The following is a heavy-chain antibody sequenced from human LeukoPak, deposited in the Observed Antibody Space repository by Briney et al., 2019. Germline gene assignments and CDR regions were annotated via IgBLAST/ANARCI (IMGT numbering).Heavy chain of an antibody. Sequence: PGGSLRLSCAASGFTFSSYGMHWVRQAPGKGLEWVAVISYDGSNKYYADSVKGRFTISRDNSKNTLYLQMNSLRAEDTAVYYCAKDLRPYCSGGSCYSRGGNWFDPWGQGTLVTVSS. CDR1: GFTFSSYG. CDR3: AKDLRPYCSGGSCYSRGGNWFDP. J-gene: IGHJ5*02. V-gene: IGHV3-30*18. CDR2: ISYDGSNK. D-gene: IGHD2-15*01.